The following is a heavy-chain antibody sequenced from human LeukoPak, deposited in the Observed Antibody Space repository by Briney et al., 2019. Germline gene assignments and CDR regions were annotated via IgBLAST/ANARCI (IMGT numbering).Heavy chain of an antibody. CDR3: ARAGPFSYGYSFDY. CDR2: ISSSSSYI. J-gene: IGHJ4*02. CDR1: GFTFSSYS. Sequence: GGSLRLSCAASGFTFSSYSMNWVRQAPGKGLEWVSSISSSSSYIYYAGSVKGRFTISRDNAKNSLYLQMNSLRAEDTAVYYCARAGPFSYGYSFDYWGQGTLVTVSS. V-gene: IGHV3-21*01. D-gene: IGHD5-18*01.